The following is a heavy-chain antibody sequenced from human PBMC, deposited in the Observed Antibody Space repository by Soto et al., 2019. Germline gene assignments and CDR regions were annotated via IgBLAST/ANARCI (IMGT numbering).Heavy chain of an antibody. D-gene: IGHD6-19*01. CDR3: ARTPSGGRGWLLGGGSDY. CDR1: GYTFTSYD. CDR2: MNPNSGNT. V-gene: IGHV1-8*01. J-gene: IGHJ4*02. Sequence: ASVKVSCKASGYTFTSYDINWVRQATGQGLEWMGWMNPNSGNTGYAQKFQGRVTMTRNTSISTAYMELSSLRSEDTAVYYCARTPSGGRGWLLGGGSDYGGQETLFTVS.